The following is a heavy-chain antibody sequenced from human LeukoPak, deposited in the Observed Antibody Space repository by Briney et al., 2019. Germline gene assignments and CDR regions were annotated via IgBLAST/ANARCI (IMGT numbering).Heavy chain of an antibody. CDR1: GGSISSGTYY. J-gene: IGHJ4*02. V-gene: IGHV4-61*02. D-gene: IGHD2-2*01. CDR3: ARDLYCSSTSCHSLDY. CDR2: DYTSGST. Sequence: SQTLSLTCTVSGGSISSGTYYWSWIRQPAGKGLQWIERDYTSGSTNYNPSLKSRVTTSVDTSKNQFSLNLSSVTAADTAVYYCARDLYCSSTSCHSLDYWGQGTLVTVSS.